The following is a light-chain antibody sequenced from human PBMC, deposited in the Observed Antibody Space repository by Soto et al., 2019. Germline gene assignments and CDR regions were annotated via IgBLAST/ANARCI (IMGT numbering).Light chain of an antibody. CDR2: EVN. J-gene: IGLJ1*01. Sequence: QSALTQPPSASGSPGQSVTISCTGTSSDVGGYNFVSWYQQHPDKAPKLIIYEVNKRPSGVPDRFSGSKSGNTASLTVSGLQAEDEADFYYSSYAGSNNRYVFGTGTKVTVL. CDR1: SSDVGGYNF. CDR3: SSYAGSNNRYV. V-gene: IGLV2-8*01.